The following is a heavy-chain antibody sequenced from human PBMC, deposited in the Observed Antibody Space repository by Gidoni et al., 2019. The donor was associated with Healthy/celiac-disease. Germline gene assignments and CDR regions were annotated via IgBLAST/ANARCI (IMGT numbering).Heavy chain of an antibody. CDR1: GFTFIGSA. D-gene: IGHD2-15*01. CDR3: TKSLPVVAAKDDAFDI. CDR2: IRSKANSYAT. J-gene: IGHJ3*02. V-gene: IGHV3-73*02. Sequence: EVQLVESGGGLVQPGGSLKLSCAASGFTFIGSARHWVRQASGKGLEWVGRIRSKANSYATAYAASVKGRFTISRDDSKNTAYLQMNSLKTEDTAVYYCTKSLPVVAAKDDAFDIWGQGTMVTVFS.